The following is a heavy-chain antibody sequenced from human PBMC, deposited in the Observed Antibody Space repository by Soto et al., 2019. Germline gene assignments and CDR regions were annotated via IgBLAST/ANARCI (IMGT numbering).Heavy chain of an antibody. J-gene: IGHJ4*02. D-gene: IGHD2-21*02. CDR1: GFTFSSYS. Sequence: EVQLVESGGGLVQPGGSLRLSCAASGFTFSSYSMNWVRQAPGKGLEWVSYVRSSSSTIYYEYSVKGRVTISRDNAKNSLYLQMNSLRAEDTAVYYCAWGVTAILDYWGQGTLVTVSS. V-gene: IGHV3-48*01. CDR2: VRSSSSTI. CDR3: AWGVTAILDY.